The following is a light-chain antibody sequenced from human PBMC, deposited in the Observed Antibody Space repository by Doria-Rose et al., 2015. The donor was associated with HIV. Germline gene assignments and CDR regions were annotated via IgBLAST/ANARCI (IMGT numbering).Light chain of an antibody. V-gene: IGKV1-39*01. CDR2: AAS. Sequence: TQSPSSLSASVGDRVTITCRASQSTGSFLNWYQQKPGKAPKLLIYAASSFQNGVPSRFSGSGSRTDFTLTISSLQPEDFATYFCQQSYSTPLTFGGGTKVEIK. J-gene: IGKJ4*01. CDR1: QSTGSF. CDR3: QQSYSTPLT.